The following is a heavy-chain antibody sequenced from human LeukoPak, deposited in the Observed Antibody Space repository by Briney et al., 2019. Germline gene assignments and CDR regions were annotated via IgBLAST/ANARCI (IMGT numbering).Heavy chain of an antibody. CDR2: IRYDGSNK. Sequence: PGGSLRLSCAASGFTFSSYGMHWARQAPGKGLEWVAFIRYDGSNKYYADSVKGRFTISRDNSKNTLYLQMNSLRAEDTAVYYCAKDNDILTGYYNLFDYWGQGTLVTVSS. CDR1: GFTFSSYG. J-gene: IGHJ4*02. D-gene: IGHD3-9*01. V-gene: IGHV3-30*02. CDR3: AKDNDILTGYYNLFDY.